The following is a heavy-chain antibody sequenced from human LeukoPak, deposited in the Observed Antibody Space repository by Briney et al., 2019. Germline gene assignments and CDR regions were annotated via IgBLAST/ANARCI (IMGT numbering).Heavy chain of an antibody. J-gene: IGHJ4*02. CDR2: INPAGGST. V-gene: IGHV1-46*01. CDR3: ARGRGVHDSHTYDYFDY. Sequence: ASVKVSCTASGYTFTSYYIHWVRRAPGQGLEWMGIINPAGGSTTYAQKFQGSRLTLTRDTSTSTVYMELSSLRSEDTAVYYCARGRGVHDSHTYDYFDYWGQGSLVTVSS. D-gene: IGHD3-22*01. CDR1: GYTFTSYY.